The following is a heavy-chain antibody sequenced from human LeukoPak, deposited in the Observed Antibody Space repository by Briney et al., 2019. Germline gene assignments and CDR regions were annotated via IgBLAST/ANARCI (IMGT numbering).Heavy chain of an antibody. V-gene: IGHV4-59*08. Sequence: SETLSLTCTVSGGSISSYYWSWIRQPPGKGLEWIGYIYYSGSTNYNPSLKSRVTISVDPSKNQFSLKLSSVTAADTAVYYCARRAPYSYEWSTLDYWGQGTLVTVSS. D-gene: IGHD5-18*01. J-gene: IGHJ4*02. CDR2: IYYSGST. CDR3: ARRAPYSYEWSTLDY. CDR1: GGSISSYY.